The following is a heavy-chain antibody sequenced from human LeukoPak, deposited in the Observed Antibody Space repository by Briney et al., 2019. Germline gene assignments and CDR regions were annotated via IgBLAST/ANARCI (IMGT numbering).Heavy chain of an antibody. CDR3: ARGDYYDNSGSPDY. Sequence: GGSLRLSCAASGFTFSSYSMNWVRQDPGKGLEWVSYISSSSSTIYYADSVKGRFTVSRDDAENSFYLQMNSLRVGDTAVYYCARGDYYDNSGSPDYWGQGTLVTVSS. CDR2: ISSSSSTI. D-gene: IGHD3-22*01. J-gene: IGHJ4*02. CDR1: GFTFSSYS. V-gene: IGHV3-48*01.